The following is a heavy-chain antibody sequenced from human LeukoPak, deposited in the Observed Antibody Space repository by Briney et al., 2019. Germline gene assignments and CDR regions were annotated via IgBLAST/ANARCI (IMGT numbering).Heavy chain of an antibody. D-gene: IGHD3-10*01. CDR1: GGSISSSNW. Sequence: SETLSLTCAVSGGSISSSNWWSWVRQPPGKGLEWIGEIYHSGSTNYNPSLKSRVTISVDKSKNQFSLKLSSVTAAGTAVYYCARSITMVRGDIFDYWGQGTLVTVSS. V-gene: IGHV4-4*02. CDR2: IYHSGST. J-gene: IGHJ4*02. CDR3: ARSITMVRGDIFDY.